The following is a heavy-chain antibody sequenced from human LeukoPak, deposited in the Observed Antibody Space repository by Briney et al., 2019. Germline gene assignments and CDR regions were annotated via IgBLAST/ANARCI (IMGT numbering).Heavy chain of an antibody. CDR2: ISAYNGNT. D-gene: IGHD2-15*01. CDR1: GYTFTGYY. CDR3: ARASYCSGGSCYSDY. J-gene: IGHJ4*02. Sequence: ASVKLSCKASGYTFTGYYMHWVRQAPGQGLEWMGWISAYNGNTIYAQKVKGRVTMTTDTSTSTAYMELRSLKSDDTAVYYCARASYCSGGSCYSDYWGQGTLVTVSS. V-gene: IGHV1-18*04.